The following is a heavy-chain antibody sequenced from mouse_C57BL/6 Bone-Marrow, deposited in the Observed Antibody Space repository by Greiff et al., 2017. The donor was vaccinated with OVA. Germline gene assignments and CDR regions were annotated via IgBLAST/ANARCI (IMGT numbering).Heavy chain of an antibody. J-gene: IGHJ1*03. V-gene: IGHV1-50*01. D-gene: IGHD1-2*01. Sequence: QVQLQQPGAELVKPGASVKLSCKASGYTFTSYWMQWVKQRPGQGLEWIGEIDPSDSYTNYNQKFKGKATLTVDTSSSTAYMQLSSLTSEDSAVYYCARLRSHYYWYFDVWGTGTTVTVSS. CDR2: IDPSDSYT. CDR3: ARLRSHYYWYFDV. CDR1: GYTFTSYW.